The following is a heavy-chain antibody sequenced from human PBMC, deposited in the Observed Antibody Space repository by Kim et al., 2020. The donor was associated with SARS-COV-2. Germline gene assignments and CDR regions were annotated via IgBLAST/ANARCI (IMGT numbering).Heavy chain of an antibody. J-gene: IGHJ5*02. V-gene: IGHV1-69*04. CDR3: AGTVNVLRFLERGNWFDP. D-gene: IGHD3-3*01. CDR2: IIPILGIA. Sequence: SVKVSCKASGGTFSSYAISWVRQAPGQGLEWMGRIIPILGIANYAQKFQGRVTITADKSTSTAYMELSSLRSEDTAVYYCAGTVNVLRFLERGNWFDPWGQGTLVTVSS. CDR1: GGTFSSYA.